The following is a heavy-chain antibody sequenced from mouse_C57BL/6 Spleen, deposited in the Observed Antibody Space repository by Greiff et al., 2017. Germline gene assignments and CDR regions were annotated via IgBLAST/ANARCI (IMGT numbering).Heavy chain of an antibody. D-gene: IGHD2-1*01. CDR2: ISSGSSTI. CDR1: GFTFSDYG. V-gene: IGHV5-17*01. Sequence: EVNVVESGGGLVKPGGSLKLSCAASGFTFSDYGMHWVRQAPEKGLEWVAYISSGSSTIYYADTVKGRFTISRDNAKNTLFLQMTSLRSEDTARYYCARGSIYYGNYDYAMDYWGQGTSVTVSS. CDR3: ARGSIYYGNYDYAMDY. J-gene: IGHJ4*01.